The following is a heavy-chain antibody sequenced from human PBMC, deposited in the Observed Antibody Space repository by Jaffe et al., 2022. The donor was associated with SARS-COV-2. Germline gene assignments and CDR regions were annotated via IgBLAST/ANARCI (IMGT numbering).Heavy chain of an antibody. J-gene: IGHJ4*02. V-gene: IGHV3-33*01. CDR1: GFTFSRHV. CDR2: IWYDGSFK. Sequence: QVQLVESGGGVVQPGRSLRLSCAASGFTFSRHVMHWVRQAPGKGLEWVAAIWYDGSFKYYADSVRGRFTISRDNSENTLYLQMNSLRAEDTAVYYCARDRDGDYAYFDYWGQGTLVTVSS. CDR3: ARDRDGDYAYFDY. D-gene: IGHD4-17*01.